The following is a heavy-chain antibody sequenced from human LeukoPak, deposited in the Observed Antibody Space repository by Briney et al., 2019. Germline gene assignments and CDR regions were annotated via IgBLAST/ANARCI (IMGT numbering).Heavy chain of an antibody. CDR3: ASVRPGTDFWSRYRYFDY. V-gene: IGHV1-18*01. J-gene: IGHJ4*02. CDR2: ISAYNGNT. D-gene: IGHD3-3*01. CDR1: GYTFTSYG. Sequence: ASVKVSCKASGYTFTSYGISWVRQAPGQGLEWMGWISAYNGNTNYAQKLQGRVTMTTDTSTSTAYMELRSLRSDDTAVYYCASVRPGTDFWSRYRYFDYCGQGTLITVSS.